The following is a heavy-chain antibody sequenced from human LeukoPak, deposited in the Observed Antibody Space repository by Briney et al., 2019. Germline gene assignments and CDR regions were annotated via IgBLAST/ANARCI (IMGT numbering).Heavy chain of an antibody. Sequence: SETLSLTCTVSDDSIISYYWSWIRQPPGKGLEWVGYIYYSGSTKYNPSLKGRVTISVDTSKNQFSLKLSSVTAADTAVYYCARTRHDGYADYWGQGTLVTVSS. J-gene: IGHJ4*02. V-gene: IGHV4-59*08. CDR2: IYYSGST. CDR1: DDSIISYY. CDR3: ARTRHDGYADY. D-gene: IGHD5-24*01.